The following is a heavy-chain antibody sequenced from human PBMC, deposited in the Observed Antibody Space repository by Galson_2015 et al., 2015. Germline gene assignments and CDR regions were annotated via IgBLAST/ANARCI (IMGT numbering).Heavy chain of an antibody. D-gene: IGHD6-13*01. CDR3: ARGADGTVDY. CDR1: GFTFSSNW. Sequence: SLRLSCAASGFTFSSNWMSWVRQAPGKGLEWVANIKEDGSKKYYVDSVKGRFTVSRDNAKNSLYLQMNSLRAGDTAVYFCARGADGTVDYWGQGTLVTVSS. J-gene: IGHJ4*02. V-gene: IGHV3-7*01. CDR2: IKEDGSKK.